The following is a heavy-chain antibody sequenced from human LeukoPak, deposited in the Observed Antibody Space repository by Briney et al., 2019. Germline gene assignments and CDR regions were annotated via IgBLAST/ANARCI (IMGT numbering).Heavy chain of an antibody. CDR3: ARDRATEYYFDY. CDR1: GFTFSSHS. Sequence: GGSLRLSCAASGFTFSSHSMNWVRQAPGKGLEWVSYISSSSSTIYYADSVKGRFTISRDNSKNTLYLQMNSLRAEDTAVYYCARDRATEYYFDYWGQGTLVTVSS. V-gene: IGHV3-48*01. CDR2: ISSSSSTI. J-gene: IGHJ4*02. D-gene: IGHD1-26*01.